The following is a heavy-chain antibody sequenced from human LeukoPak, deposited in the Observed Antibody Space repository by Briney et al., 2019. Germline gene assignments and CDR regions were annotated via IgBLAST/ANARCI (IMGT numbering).Heavy chain of an antibody. V-gene: IGHV4-34*01. J-gene: IGHJ4*02. D-gene: IGHD6-13*01. Sequence: SETMSLTCAVYGGSFSGYYWSWIRQPPGKGLEWIGEINHSGSTNYNPSLKSRVTISVDTSKNQFSLKLSSVTAADTAVYYCARGIAAAGGFDYWGQGTLVTVSS. CDR3: ARGIAAAGGFDY. CDR2: INHSGST. CDR1: GGSFSGYY.